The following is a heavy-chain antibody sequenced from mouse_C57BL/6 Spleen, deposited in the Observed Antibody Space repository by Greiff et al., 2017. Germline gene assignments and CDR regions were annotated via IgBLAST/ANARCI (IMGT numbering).Heavy chain of an antibody. Sequence: SGTVLARPGASVKMSCKTSGYTFTSYWMHWVKQRPGQGLEWIGAIYPGNSDTSYNQKFKGKAKLTAVTSASTAYMELSSLTNEDSAVYYCTRWDGSSYDYAMDYWGQGTSVTVSS. J-gene: IGHJ4*01. CDR2: IYPGNSDT. D-gene: IGHD1-1*01. V-gene: IGHV1-5*01. CDR3: TRWDGSSYDYAMDY. CDR1: GYTFTSYW.